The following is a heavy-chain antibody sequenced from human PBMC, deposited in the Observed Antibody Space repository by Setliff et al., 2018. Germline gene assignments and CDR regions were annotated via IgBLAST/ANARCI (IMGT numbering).Heavy chain of an antibody. V-gene: IGHV4-39*07. CDR2: VSYFGSG. CDR1: GLSLSSTTYY. Sequence: PSETLSLTCTVSGLSLSSTTYYWAWVRQPPGKGLEWIGSVSYFGSGYYNPSLRGRVATSLDTSRNQFSLKLTSVTAADTAMYYCARERTIFGILVISGWFDPWGQGTVVTSPQ. D-gene: IGHD3-3*01. J-gene: IGHJ5*02. CDR3: ARERTIFGILVISGWFDP.